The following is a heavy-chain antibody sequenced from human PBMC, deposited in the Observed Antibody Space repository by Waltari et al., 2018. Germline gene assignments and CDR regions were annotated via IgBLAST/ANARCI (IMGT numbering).Heavy chain of an antibody. V-gene: IGHV3-23*01. Sequence: EVQLLESGGGLVQPGGSLRLSCAASGFTFSSYALSWVRQAPGKGLEWVSAISGSGGRTYYADSVKGRFTISRDNSKNTLYLQMNSLRAEDTAVYYCARSIWLRFLNQYYFDYWGQGTLVTVSS. CDR2: ISGSGGRT. D-gene: IGHD5-12*01. J-gene: IGHJ4*02. CDR1: GFTFSSYA. CDR3: ARSIWLRFLNQYYFDY.